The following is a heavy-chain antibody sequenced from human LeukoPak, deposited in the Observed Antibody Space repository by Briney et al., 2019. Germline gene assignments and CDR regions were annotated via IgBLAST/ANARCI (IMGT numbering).Heavy chain of an antibody. CDR3: AKDMYNGRGYCSSTSCPFDY. V-gene: IGHV3-33*06. CDR1: GFTFSSYG. D-gene: IGHD2-2*01. Sequence: PGGSLRLSCAASGFTFSSYGMHWVRQAPGKGLEWVAVIWYDGSNKYYADSVKGRFTISRDNSKNTLYLQMNSLRAEDTPVYYCAKDMYNGRGYCSSTSCPFDYWGQGTLVTVSS. J-gene: IGHJ4*02. CDR2: IWYDGSNK.